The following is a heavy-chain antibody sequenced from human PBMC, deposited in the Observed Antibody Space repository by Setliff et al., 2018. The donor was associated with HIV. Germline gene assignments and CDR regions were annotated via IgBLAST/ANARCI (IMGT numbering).Heavy chain of an antibody. D-gene: IGHD2-21*01. J-gene: IGHJ5*02. CDR2: ISPDDSDT. Sequence: GESLKISCKGSGYSFTNYWIGWVRQMPGKGLEWMGIISPDDSDTRYSPSFQGQVTISRDDSKSTAYLQLSSLKVDDTAMYFCAASADGDCATTSCTNWFDPWGQGTLVTVSS. CDR3: AASADGDCATTSCTNWFDP. CDR1: GYSFTNYW. V-gene: IGHV5-51*01.